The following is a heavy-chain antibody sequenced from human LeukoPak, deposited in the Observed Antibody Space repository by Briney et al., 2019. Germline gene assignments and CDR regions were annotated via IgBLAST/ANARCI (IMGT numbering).Heavy chain of an antibody. Sequence: GASVTVSCTASGGTFTSYAISWVRQAPGQGLAWMGGIIPIFGTANYAQKFQGRVTITTDESTSTAYMELSSLRSEDTAVYYCARDPYCSSTSCYTAVGATSFWGEGTRVTVS. J-gene: IGHJ4*02. D-gene: IGHD2-2*02. CDR1: GGTFTSYA. V-gene: IGHV1-69*05. CDR3: ARDPYCSSTSCYTAVGATSF. CDR2: IIPIFGTA.